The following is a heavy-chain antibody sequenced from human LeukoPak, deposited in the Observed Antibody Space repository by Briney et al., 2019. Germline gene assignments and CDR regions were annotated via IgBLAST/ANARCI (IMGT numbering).Heavy chain of an antibody. CDR3: AKDQDIYYSGSYYFDY. CDR2: ISGSGGST. D-gene: IGHD1-26*01. J-gene: IGHJ4*02. CDR1: GFTFSTYA. Sequence: GGSLRLSCVVSGFTFSTYAMSWVRQAPGKGLEWVSAISGSGGSTYYADSVKGRFTISRDNSKNTLYLQMNSLRAEDTAVYYCAKDQDIYYSGSYYFDYWGQGTLVTVSS. V-gene: IGHV3-23*01.